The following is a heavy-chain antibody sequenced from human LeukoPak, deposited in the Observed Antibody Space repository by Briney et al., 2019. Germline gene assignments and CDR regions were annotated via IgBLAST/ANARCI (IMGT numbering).Heavy chain of an antibody. D-gene: IGHD3-16*02. Sequence: GASVKVSCKASGYTFTGYYMHWVRQAPGQGLEWMGWINPNSGGTNYAQKFQGRVTMTRDMSTSTVYMELSSLRSEDTAVYYCARDMAPSFTFGGVIVDYWGQGTLVTVSS. CDR2: INPNSGGT. V-gene: IGHV1-2*02. J-gene: IGHJ4*02. CDR3: ARDMAPSFTFGGVIVDY. CDR1: GYTFTGYY.